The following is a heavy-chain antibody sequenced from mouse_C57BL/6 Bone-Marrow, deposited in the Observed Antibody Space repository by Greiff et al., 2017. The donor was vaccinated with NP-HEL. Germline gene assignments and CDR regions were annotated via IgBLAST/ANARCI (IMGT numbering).Heavy chain of an antibody. CDR3: ARWGFAY. CDR1: GYTFTSYW. J-gene: IGHJ3*01. V-gene: IGHV1-52*01. CDR2: IDPSDSET. Sequence: GKRQQPGEEWGRKGASVWLSCKASGYTFTSYWMHWVKQRPIQGLEWIGNIDPSDSETHYNQRFKDKATLTVDKSSSTAYMQLSSLTSEDSAVYYCARWGFAYWGQGTLVTVSA.